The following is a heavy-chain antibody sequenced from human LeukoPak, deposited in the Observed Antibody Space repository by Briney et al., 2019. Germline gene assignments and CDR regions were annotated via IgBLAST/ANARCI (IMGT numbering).Heavy chain of an antibody. CDR1: GFTSRSHW. D-gene: IGHD3-22*01. Sequence: SGGSLRLSCAASGFTSRSHWMHWLRHPPGKGLEWVSRINGDGSRTAYGDSVKGRFTISRDNAKNTLSLQMNSLRAEDTAVYYCARDPDLSGYSFFECWGQGTLVTVSS. V-gene: IGHV3-74*01. CDR2: INGDGSRT. J-gene: IGHJ4*02. CDR3: ARDPDLSGYSFFEC.